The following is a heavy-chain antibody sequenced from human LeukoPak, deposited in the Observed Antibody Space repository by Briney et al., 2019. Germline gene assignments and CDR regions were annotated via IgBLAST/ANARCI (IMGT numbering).Heavy chain of an antibody. CDR2: ISSSGSAI. CDR3: ARGGSLGY. CDR1: GFTFSSYE. J-gene: IGHJ4*02. Sequence: PGGSLSLSCAASGFTFSSYEMNWVRQAPGKGLEWVSKISSSGSAIYYADSGKGRFTISRDNAKSTLYLQMNSLRAEDTAVYYCARGGSLGYWGQGTLVTVSS. V-gene: IGHV3-48*03. D-gene: IGHD6-19*01.